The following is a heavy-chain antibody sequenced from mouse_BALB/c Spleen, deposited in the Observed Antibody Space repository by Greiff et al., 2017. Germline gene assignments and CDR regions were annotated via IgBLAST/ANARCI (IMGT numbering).Heavy chain of an antibody. CDR2: IWSGGST. CDR3: ARKGSWDGYYYAMDY. CDR1: GFSLTSYG. V-gene: IGHV2-4-1*01. Sequence: VKLMESGPGLVQPSQSLSITCTVSGFSLTSYGVHWVRQSPGKGLEWLGVIWSGGSTDYNAAFISRLSISKDNSKSQVFFKMNSLQADDTAIYYCARKGSWDGYYYAMDYWGQGTSVTVSS. D-gene: IGHD4-1*01. J-gene: IGHJ4*01.